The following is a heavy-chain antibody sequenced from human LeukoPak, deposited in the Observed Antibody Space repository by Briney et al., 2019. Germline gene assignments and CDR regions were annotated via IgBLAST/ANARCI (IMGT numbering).Heavy chain of an antibody. V-gene: IGHV4-38-2*02. CDR1: GYSISSGYY. J-gene: IGHJ4*02. D-gene: IGHD1-26*01. CDR2: IYHSGST. CDR3: ARDLYSGTYYFDY. Sequence: SETLSLTCTVSGYSISSGYYWGWIRQPPGKGLEWIRSIYHSGSTFYNPSLKSRLTISVDTSNNQFSLRLSSVTAADTAVYYCARDLYSGTYYFDYWGQGTLVTVSS.